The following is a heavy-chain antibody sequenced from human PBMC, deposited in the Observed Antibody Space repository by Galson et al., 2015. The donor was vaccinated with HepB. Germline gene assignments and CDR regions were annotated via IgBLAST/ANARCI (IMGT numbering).Heavy chain of an antibody. CDR1: GFIFGNYA. J-gene: IGHJ4*01. V-gene: IGHV3-30-3*01. CDR2: ISYDGSSK. CDR3: ARDLFSSSPYFDS. D-gene: IGHD6-6*01. Sequence: SLRLSCAASGFIFGNYAMHWVRQPPGKGLEWVAVISYDGSSKYYADSVKGRFTISRDNSKNTLYLQMSSLGADDTAVVYCARDLFSSSPYFDSWGQGTLVTVSS.